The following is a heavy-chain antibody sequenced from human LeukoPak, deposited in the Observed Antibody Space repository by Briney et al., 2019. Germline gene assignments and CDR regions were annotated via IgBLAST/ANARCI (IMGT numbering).Heavy chain of an antibody. CDR3: ARGESLDY. Sequence: GGSLRLSCAASGFTFSSYAMHWVRQAPGKGLEYVSAISSNGGSTYYANSVKGRFTISRDNSKNTLYLQMGSLRAEDMAVFYCARGESLDYWGQGTLVTVSS. CDR2: ISSNGGST. J-gene: IGHJ4*02. CDR1: GFTFSSYA. V-gene: IGHV3-64*01. D-gene: IGHD1-26*01.